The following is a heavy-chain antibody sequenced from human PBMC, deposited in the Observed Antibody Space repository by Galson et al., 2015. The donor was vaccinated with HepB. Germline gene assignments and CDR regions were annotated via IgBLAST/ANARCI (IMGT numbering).Heavy chain of an antibody. CDR2: ISVSGGGI. V-gene: IGHV3-23*01. CDR1: GFTFSSYA. CDR3: AKDVVSSGWYGFDF. D-gene: IGHD6-19*01. J-gene: IGHJ4*02. Sequence: SLRLSCAASGFTFSSYAMNWVRQAPGKGLEWVSSISVSGGGIYYADSVKGRFTISRDNSKNTLYLQMSSLRAEDTAIYFCAKDVVSSGWYGFDFWGQGTLVTVSS.